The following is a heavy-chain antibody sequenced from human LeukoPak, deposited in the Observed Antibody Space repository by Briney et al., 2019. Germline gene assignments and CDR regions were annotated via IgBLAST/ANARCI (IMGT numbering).Heavy chain of an antibody. J-gene: IGHJ3*02. D-gene: IGHD3-22*01. CDR3: ARDKKDYYDSSGYYYFAFDI. Sequence: PSETLSLTCTVSGGSISSHYWSWIRQPPGKGLEWIGYIYYSGSTNYNPSLKSRVTISVGTSKNQFSLKLSSVTAADTAVYYCARDKKDYYDSSGYYYFAFDIWGQGTMVNVSS. V-gene: IGHV4-59*11. CDR2: IYYSGST. CDR1: GGSISSHY.